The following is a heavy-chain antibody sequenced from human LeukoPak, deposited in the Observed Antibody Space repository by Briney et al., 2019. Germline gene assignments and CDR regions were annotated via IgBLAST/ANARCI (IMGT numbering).Heavy chain of an antibody. Sequence: GASVKVSCKASGYTFTGHYMHWVRQAPGQGLEWMGWINPNSGGTNYAQKFQGRVTMTRDTSISTAYMELSRLRSDDTAVYYCARGGGITIFGVVNDYWGQGTLVTVSS. CDR1: GYTFTGHY. D-gene: IGHD3-3*01. CDR3: ARGGGITIFGVVNDY. CDR2: INPNSGGT. V-gene: IGHV1-2*02. J-gene: IGHJ4*02.